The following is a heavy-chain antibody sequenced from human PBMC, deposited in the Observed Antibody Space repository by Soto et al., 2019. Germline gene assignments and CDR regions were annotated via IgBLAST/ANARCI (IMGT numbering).Heavy chain of an antibody. V-gene: IGHV4-59*01. Sequence: QVQLQESGPGLVKPSETLSLTCTVSGGSISSYYWSWIRQPPGKGLEWIGYIYYSGSTNYNPSLKRRVTISVDTSKNQFSLKLSSGTAADTAVYYCAGDLRYCSGGSCYSDYFDYWGQGTLVTVSS. CDR1: GGSISSYY. CDR2: IYYSGST. CDR3: AGDLRYCSGGSCYSDYFDY. D-gene: IGHD2-15*01. J-gene: IGHJ4*02.